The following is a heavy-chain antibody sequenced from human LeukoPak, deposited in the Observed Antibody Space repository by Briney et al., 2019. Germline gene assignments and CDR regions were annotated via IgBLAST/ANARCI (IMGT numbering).Heavy chain of an antibody. Sequence: GGSLRLSCAASGFTFGSYAMNWVRQAPGKGLEWVSGIGDTGLSTYYADSVKGRFTISRDNSKNTVYLQMNRLRAGDTAIYYCAKPRTGYYDAFDTWGPGTMVTVSS. J-gene: IGHJ3*02. V-gene: IGHV3-23*01. D-gene: IGHD6-25*01. CDR3: AKPRTGYYDAFDT. CDR2: IGDTGLST. CDR1: GFTFGSYA.